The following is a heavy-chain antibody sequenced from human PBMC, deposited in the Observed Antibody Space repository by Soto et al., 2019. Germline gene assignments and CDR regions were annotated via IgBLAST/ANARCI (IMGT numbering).Heavy chain of an antibody. V-gene: IGHV1-69*01. J-gene: IGHJ4*02. CDR3: ASSYGTSWYGDY. D-gene: IGHD6-13*01. CDR1: GGTFNNYA. Sequence: QVQLVQSGAEVKKPGSSVKVSCKASGGTFNNYAVTWVRQAPGQGLEWMGGIIPSSGTPNYAQRFQDRVTITADESRSIVYMELSSLRSVDTALYYCASSYGTSWYGDYWGQGTLVTVSS. CDR2: IIPSSGTP.